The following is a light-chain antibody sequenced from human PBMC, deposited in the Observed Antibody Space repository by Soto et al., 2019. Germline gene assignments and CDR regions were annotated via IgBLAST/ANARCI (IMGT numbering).Light chain of an antibody. Sequence: EIVLTQSPGTLSLSPGERATLSCRASQSVSSSYLAWYQQKPGKDPRLLIYGASSRANGIPHRFSGSGSGTDFTLTISRLEPEDFAVYYCQQYGSSPPGVTFGPGTKVDIK. CDR2: GAS. J-gene: IGKJ3*01. CDR1: QSVSSSY. V-gene: IGKV3-20*01. CDR3: QQYGSSPPGVT.